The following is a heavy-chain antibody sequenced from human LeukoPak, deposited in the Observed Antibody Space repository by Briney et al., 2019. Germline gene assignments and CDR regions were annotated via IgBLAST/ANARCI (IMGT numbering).Heavy chain of an antibody. CDR2: IYHSGST. J-gene: IGHJ3*02. D-gene: IGHD1-1*01. Sequence: SETLSLTCTVSGYSISSGYYWGWIRQPPGKGLEWIGSIYHSGSTYYNPSLKSRVTISVDTSKNQFSLKLSSVTAADTAVYYCGSWKGDAFDIWGQGTMVTVSS. V-gene: IGHV4-38-2*02. CDR1: GYSISSGYY. CDR3: GSWKGDAFDI.